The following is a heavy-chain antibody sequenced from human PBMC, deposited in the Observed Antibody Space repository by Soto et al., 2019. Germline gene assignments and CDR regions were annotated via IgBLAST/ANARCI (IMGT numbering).Heavy chain of an antibody. CDR2: IYYTGDT. D-gene: IGHD3-22*01. CDR3: ARHKELLLASLSYGLDL. J-gene: IGHJ6*02. Sequence: SETLSLTCTVCGDFVSSSRYYWGWIRQPPGKGLEWIGSIYYTGDTFFNPSLKSRVTFSVDPSKNQFSLKLTSLTAADTAVYFCARHKELLLASLSYGLDLWGQGTTVTVSS. CDR1: GDFVSSSRYY. V-gene: IGHV4-39*01.